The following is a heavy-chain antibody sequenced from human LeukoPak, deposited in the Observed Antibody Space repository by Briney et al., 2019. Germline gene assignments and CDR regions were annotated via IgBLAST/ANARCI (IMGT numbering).Heavy chain of an antibody. J-gene: IGHJ4*02. CDR1: GFTFSSYA. D-gene: IGHD3-10*01. CDR3: AKDMRRGFITGSSFDY. Sequence: GGSLRLSCAAPGFTFSSYAMSWVRQAPGKGLEWVSAISGSGGSTYYADSVKGRFTISRDNSKNTLYLQMNSLRAEDTAVYYCAKDMRRGFITGSSFDYWGQGTLVTVSS. V-gene: IGHV3-23*01. CDR2: ISGSGGST.